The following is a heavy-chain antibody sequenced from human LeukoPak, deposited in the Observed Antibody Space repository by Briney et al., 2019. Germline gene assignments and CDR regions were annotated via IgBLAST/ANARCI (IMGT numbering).Heavy chain of an antibody. J-gene: IGHJ5*02. CDR1: GFTFSDYY. V-gene: IGHV3-74*01. D-gene: IGHD6-13*01. CDR3: ARPTKEGSSWYWWFDP. Sequence: GGSLRLSCAASGFTFSDYYMSWVRQAPGKGLVWVSRINNDGSSTSYADSVKGRFTISRDNAKNTLYLQMNSLRAEDTAVYYCARPTKEGSSWYWWFDPWGQGTLVTVSS. CDR2: INNDGSST.